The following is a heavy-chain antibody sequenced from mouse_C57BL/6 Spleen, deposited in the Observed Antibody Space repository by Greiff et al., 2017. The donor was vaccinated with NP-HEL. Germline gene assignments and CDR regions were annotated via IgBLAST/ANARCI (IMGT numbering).Heavy chain of an antibody. CDR3: VRNGAGYAMDY. CDR1: GFTFNTYA. J-gene: IGHJ4*01. Sequence: EVQVVESGGGLVQPKGSLKLSCAASGFTFNTYAMHWVRQAPGKGLEWVARLRSKSSNYAAYYADSVKDRFTISRDDSQSMLYLQMNNLKTEDTAMYYCVRNGAGYAMDYWGQGTSVTVSS. CDR2: LRSKSSNYAA. V-gene: IGHV10-3*01. D-gene: IGHD3-3*01.